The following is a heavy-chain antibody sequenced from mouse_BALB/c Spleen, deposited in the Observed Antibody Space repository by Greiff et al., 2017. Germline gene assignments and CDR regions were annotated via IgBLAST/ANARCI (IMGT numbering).Heavy chain of an antibody. CDR3: AKSPLTTDYYAMDY. CDR2: IWRGGST. Sequence: QVQLQQSGPSLVQPSQSLSITCTVSGFSLTSYGVHWVRQSPGKGLEWLGVIWRGGSTDYNAAFMSRLSITKDNSKSQVFFKMNSLQADDTAIYYCAKSPLTTDYYAMDYWGQGTSVTVSS. V-gene: IGHV2-5-1*01. J-gene: IGHJ4*01. CDR1: GFSLTSYG. D-gene: IGHD1-1*01.